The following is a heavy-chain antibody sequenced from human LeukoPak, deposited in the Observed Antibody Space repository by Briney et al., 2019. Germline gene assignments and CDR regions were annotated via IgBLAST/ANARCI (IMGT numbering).Heavy chain of an antibody. V-gene: IGHV4-39*01. Sequence: SETLSLTCTVSSGSISSSNYYWGWLRQPPGKGLEWIGSIYYSGSTYYNPSLKSRVTVSVDTSKNQFSLKLSSVTAADTAVYYCARNPYDFWSGRDAADFWGQGTMVTVSS. J-gene: IGHJ3*01. CDR1: SGSISSSNYY. CDR2: IYYSGST. D-gene: IGHD3-3*01. CDR3: ARNPYDFWSGRDAADF.